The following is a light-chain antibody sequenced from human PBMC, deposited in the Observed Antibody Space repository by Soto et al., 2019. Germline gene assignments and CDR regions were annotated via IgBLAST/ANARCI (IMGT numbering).Light chain of an antibody. CDR3: QQRSNFIT. CDR2: GAS. CDR1: QSVSNNY. J-gene: IGKJ5*01. V-gene: IGKV3D-20*02. Sequence: EIVLTQSPGTLSLSPGERATLSCRASQSVSNNYLAWYQQKPGQAPRLLIYGASNRATGIPDRFSGGGSGTDFTLTISRLEPEDFAVYYCQQRSNFITFGQGTRLENK.